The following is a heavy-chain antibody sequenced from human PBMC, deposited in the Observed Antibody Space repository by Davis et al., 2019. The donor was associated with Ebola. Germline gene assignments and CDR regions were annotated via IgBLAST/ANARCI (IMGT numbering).Heavy chain of an antibody. V-gene: IGHV3-11*04. CDR2: ISSSGSTI. CDR1: GFTFSDYY. D-gene: IGHD6-13*01. CDR3: ARDGIATFGKVKYYYGMDV. Sequence: PGGSLRLSCAASGFTFSDYYMSWIRQAPGKGLEWVSYISSSGSTIYYADSVKGRFTISRDNAKNTLYLQMNSLRVEDTAVYYCARDGIATFGKVKYYYGMDVWGKGTTVTVSS. J-gene: IGHJ6*04.